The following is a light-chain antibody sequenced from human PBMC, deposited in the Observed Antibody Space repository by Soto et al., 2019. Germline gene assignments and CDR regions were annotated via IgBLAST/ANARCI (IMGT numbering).Light chain of an antibody. J-gene: IGKJ5*01. CDR1: QSVRNY. CDR2: NAS. V-gene: IGKV3-11*01. CDR3: QQRSSWPLT. Sequence: IVLTQSPATLSLSPGEGATLSCRASQSVRNYLAWYQQKLGQPPRLLIYNASNMATGIPARFSGSGSGTDFTLTISSLEPEDFAVYYCQQRSSWPLTFGQGTRLEIK.